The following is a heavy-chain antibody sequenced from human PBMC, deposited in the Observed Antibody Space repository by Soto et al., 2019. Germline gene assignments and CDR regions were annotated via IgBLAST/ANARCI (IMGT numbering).Heavy chain of an antibody. CDR3: ASEVHFYYGSGSVDY. J-gene: IGHJ4*02. CDR2: INAGNGNT. V-gene: IGHV1-3*01. Sequence: QVQLVQSGAEVKKPGASVKVSCKASGYTFTSYAMHWVRQAPGQRLEWMGWINAGNGNTKYSQKFQGRVTITRDTAASTAYMELSSLRSEDTAVYYCASEVHFYYGSGSVDYWGQGTLVTVSS. D-gene: IGHD3-10*01. CDR1: GYTFTSYA.